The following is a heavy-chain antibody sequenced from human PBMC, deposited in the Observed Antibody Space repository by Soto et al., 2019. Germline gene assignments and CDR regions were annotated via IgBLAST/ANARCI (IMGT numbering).Heavy chain of an antibody. V-gene: IGHV1-46*01. CDR1: GYTFTSYY. Sequence: QVQLVQSGAEVKKPGASVKVSCKASGYTFTSYYMHWVRQAPGQGFDGLEIINPIGVSTGDAQKFQGRVTMTRDTSTSTVYMELSSLRSEDTAVYYCARDGGGWVRWDYYYYYGMDVWGQGTTVTVSS. CDR3: ARDGGGWVRWDYYYYYGMDV. CDR2: INPIGVST. D-gene: IGHD3-16*01. J-gene: IGHJ6*02.